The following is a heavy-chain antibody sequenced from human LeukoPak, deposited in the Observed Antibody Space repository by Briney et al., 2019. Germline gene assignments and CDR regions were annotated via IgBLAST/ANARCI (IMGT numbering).Heavy chain of an antibody. Sequence: PGGSLRLSCAASGFTFDDYAMSWVRQTPGKGLEWVSGTNRDGGRTGYADSVKGRFTISRDNAKNSLYLQMNSLRVEDTAMYYCARDGLRRPPTPYCGGDCPLDYWGQGTLVSVSS. J-gene: IGHJ4*02. CDR3: ARDGLRRPPTPYCGGDCPLDY. CDR1: GFTFDDYA. V-gene: IGHV3-20*04. D-gene: IGHD2-21*02. CDR2: TNRDGGRT.